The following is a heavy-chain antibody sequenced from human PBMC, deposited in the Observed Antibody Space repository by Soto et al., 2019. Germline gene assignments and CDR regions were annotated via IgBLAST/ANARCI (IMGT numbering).Heavy chain of an antibody. CDR2: IIPIFGTA. D-gene: IGHD6-19*01. CDR1: GGTFSSYA. J-gene: IGHJ4*02. CDR3: ARGIGLTIAVAGYYFDY. Sequence: QVQLVQSGAEVKKPGSSVKVSCKASGGTFSSYAISWVRQAPGQGLEWMGGIIPIFGTANYAQKFQGRVTITADDSTSTAYMELSSLRSEDTAVYYCARGIGLTIAVAGYYFDYWGQGTLVTVSS. V-gene: IGHV1-69*12.